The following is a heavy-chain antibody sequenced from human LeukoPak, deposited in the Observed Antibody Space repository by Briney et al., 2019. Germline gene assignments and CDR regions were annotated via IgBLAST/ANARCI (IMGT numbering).Heavy chain of an antibody. CDR2: IYYSGST. J-gene: IGHJ4*02. V-gene: IGHV4-39*01. CDR1: GGSISSSGYY. Sequence: SETLSLTCTVSGGSISSSGYYWVWIRQPPGKGLEWIGSIYYSGSTYYNPSLKSRVTISVDTSKNQFSLKLSSVTAADTAVYYCASGDTAMADYWGQGTLVTVSS. D-gene: IGHD5-18*01. CDR3: ASGDTAMADY.